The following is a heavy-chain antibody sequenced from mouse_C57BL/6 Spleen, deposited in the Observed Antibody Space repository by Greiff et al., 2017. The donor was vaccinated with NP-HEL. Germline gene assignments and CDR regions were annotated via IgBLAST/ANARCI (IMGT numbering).Heavy chain of an antibody. Sequence: EVQVVESGEGLVKPGGSLKLSCAASGFTFSSYAMSWVRQTPEKRLEWVAYISSGGDYIYYADTVKGRFTISRDNARNTLYLQMSSLKSEDTAMYYSTREGGSTVVATDYYAMDYWGQGTSVTVSS. D-gene: IGHD1-1*01. V-gene: IGHV5-9-1*02. J-gene: IGHJ4*01. CDR3: TREGGSTVVATDYYAMDY. CDR1: GFTFSSYA. CDR2: ISSGGDYI.